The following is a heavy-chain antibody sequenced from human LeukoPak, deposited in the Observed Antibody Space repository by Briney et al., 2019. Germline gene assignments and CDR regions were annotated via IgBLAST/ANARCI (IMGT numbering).Heavy chain of an antibody. D-gene: IGHD6-25*01. CDR1: GGSISRFY. CDR2: ISTSGST. V-gene: IGHV4-4*07. Sequence: SETLSLTCTVSGGSISRFYWSWIRQPAGKGLEWIGRISTSGSTNYNPFLKSRVTMSVDTSKNQFSLKLSSVTAADTAVYYCARAGDSGGAQGNYYYYYMDVWGKGTTVTVSS. J-gene: IGHJ6*03. CDR3: ARAGDSGGAQGNYYYYYMDV.